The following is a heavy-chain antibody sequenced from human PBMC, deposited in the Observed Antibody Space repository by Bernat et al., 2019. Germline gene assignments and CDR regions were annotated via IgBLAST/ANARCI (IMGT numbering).Heavy chain of an antibody. CDR3: ARAPRGRGSGLNYGMDV. D-gene: IGHD3-10*01. CDR2: ISYDGNNR. CDR1: GFSFSDYA. J-gene: IGHJ6*02. Sequence: QVQLVESGGGVVQPGRSLRLSCAASGFSFSDYAMHWVRQGPGKGLAWVALISYDGNNRNYEDSVKGRFTISRDNSENTVDLQMNSLRVEDTAVYYCARAPRGRGSGLNYGMDVWGQGTTVTVSS. V-gene: IGHV3-30-3*01.